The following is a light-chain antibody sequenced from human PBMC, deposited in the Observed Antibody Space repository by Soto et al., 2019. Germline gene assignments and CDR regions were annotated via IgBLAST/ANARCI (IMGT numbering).Light chain of an antibody. Sequence: QSVLTQPPSASGTPGQRVTISCSGSSSNIGSNYVYWYQQIPGTAPKLLISRNNQRPSGVPDRFSDSKSGTSVSLAISGLRSEDEADYYCATWDNSLTGYVFGTGTKVTVL. CDR2: RNN. V-gene: IGLV1-47*01. CDR1: SSNIGSNY. CDR3: ATWDNSLTGYV. J-gene: IGLJ1*01.